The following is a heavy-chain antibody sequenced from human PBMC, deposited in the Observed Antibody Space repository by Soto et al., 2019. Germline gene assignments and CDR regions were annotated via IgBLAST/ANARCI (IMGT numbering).Heavy chain of an antibody. V-gene: IGHV4-34*01. Sequence: SQTLSLTCAVYGGSFSGYYWSWIRQPPGKGLEWIGEINHSGSTNYNPSLKSRVTISVDTSKNQFSLKLSSVTAADTAVYYCARGYNWNYYYYMDVWGKGTTVTVSS. CDR1: GGSFSGYY. CDR2: INHSGST. D-gene: IGHD1-20*01. CDR3: ARGYNWNYYYYMDV. J-gene: IGHJ6*03.